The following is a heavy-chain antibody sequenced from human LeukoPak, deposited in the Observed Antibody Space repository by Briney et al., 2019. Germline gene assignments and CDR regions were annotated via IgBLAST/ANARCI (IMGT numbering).Heavy chain of an antibody. CDR3: ASTERCSTTCPLDY. CDR1: GGSFSGSY. J-gene: IGHJ4*02. V-gene: IGHV4-34*01. Sequence: SETLSLTCGVYGGSFSGSYWSWIRQPPGRGLEWIGEINHSGSTNYNPSLKSRVTISVDTSKNQFSLKLSSVTAADTAVYYCASTERCSTTCPLDYWGQGTLVTVSS. D-gene: IGHD2-2*01. CDR2: INHSGST.